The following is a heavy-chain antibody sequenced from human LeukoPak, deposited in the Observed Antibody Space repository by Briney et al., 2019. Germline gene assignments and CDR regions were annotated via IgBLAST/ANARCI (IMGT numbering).Heavy chain of an antibody. D-gene: IGHD1-26*01. J-gene: IGHJ4*02. CDR2: IYYSGST. Sequence: SETLSLTCTVSGGSISSYYWSWIRQPPGKGQEWIGYIYYSGSTNYNPSLKSRVTISVDTSKNQFSLKLSSVTAADTAVYYCARQTVSYYYFDYWGQGTLVTVSS. V-gene: IGHV4-59*08. CDR3: ARQTVSYYYFDY. CDR1: GGSISSYY.